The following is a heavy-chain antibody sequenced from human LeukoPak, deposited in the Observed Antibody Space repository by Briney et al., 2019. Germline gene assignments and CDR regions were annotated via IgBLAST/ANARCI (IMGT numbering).Heavy chain of an antibody. CDR2: IYFSGRT. Sequence: PSQTLSLTCTVSGGSISNYFWSWIRQPAGKGLEWIGRIYFSGRTNYNPSLKSRATMSVDTSKNQFSLKVTSVTVADTAVYYCARHYYGDYFFDYWGQGALVTVSS. CDR1: GGSISNYF. CDR3: ARHYYGDYFFDY. D-gene: IGHD4-17*01. V-gene: IGHV4-4*07. J-gene: IGHJ4*02.